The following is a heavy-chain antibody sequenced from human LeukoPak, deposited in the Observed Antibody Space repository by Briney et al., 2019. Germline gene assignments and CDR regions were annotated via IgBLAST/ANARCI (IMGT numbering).Heavy chain of an antibody. V-gene: IGHV3-53*01. J-gene: IGHJ4*02. Sequence: HPGGSLRLSCAASGFTVSSNYMSWVRQAPGKWLEWVSVIYSGGTTYYADSVKGRFTISRVSSKNTLYLQMNSLRAEDAAVYYCTKGDITMIPDWGQGTLVTVSS. D-gene: IGHD3-22*01. CDR1: GFTVSSNY. CDR3: TKGDITMIPD. CDR2: IYSGGTT.